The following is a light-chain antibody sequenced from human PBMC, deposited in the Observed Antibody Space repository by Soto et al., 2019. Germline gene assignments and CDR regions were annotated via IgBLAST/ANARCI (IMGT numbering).Light chain of an antibody. V-gene: IGKV1-39*01. CDR3: QQSHSSPLT. CDR1: QNISSY. J-gene: IGKJ4*01. Sequence: DIQMTQSPSSLSASVGDRVTITCRASQNISSYLNWYQQQPGKVPKLLIYTASSLQTGVPSRFSGSGSGTDFTLTISSLQPEDFATYYCQQSHSSPLTFVGGTKVEIK. CDR2: TAS.